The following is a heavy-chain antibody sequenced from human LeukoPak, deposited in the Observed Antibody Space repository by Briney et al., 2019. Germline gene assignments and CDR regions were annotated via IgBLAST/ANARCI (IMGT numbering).Heavy chain of an antibody. CDR1: GYTFTGYY. V-gene: IGHV1-2*02. J-gene: IGHJ4*02. CDR3: ARVEYHYDFSSDY. Sequence: ASVKVSCKASGYTFTGYYMHWLRQAPGQGLEWMGWINPNSGGTNYAQKFQGRVTMTRDTSISTAYMELSRLRSDDTAVYYCARVEYHYDFSSDYWGQGTLVTVSS. D-gene: IGHD3-3*01. CDR2: INPNSGGT.